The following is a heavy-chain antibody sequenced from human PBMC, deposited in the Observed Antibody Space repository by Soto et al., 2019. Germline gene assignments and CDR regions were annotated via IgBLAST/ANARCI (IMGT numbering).Heavy chain of an antibody. V-gene: IGHV4-61*01. Sequence: QVQLHESGPGLVQPSETLSLTCTVSGGPVSNSNYYWNWIRQPPGKGLEWIAYVYYSGTTNYNPSLKRRVTISVDTSTSQFSLNLSSVTAADTAVYYCARLPRTGSPRSYFDSWGQGTLVTVSS. CDR2: VYYSGTT. CDR3: ARLPRTGSPRSYFDS. CDR1: GGPVSNSNYY. J-gene: IGHJ4*02. D-gene: IGHD1-1*01.